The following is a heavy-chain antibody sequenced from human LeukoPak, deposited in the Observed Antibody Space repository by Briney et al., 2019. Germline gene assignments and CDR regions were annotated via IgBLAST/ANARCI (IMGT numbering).Heavy chain of an antibody. Sequence: GGSLRLSCAASGFTFSSHAMSWVRRAPGKGLEWVSGLIENGATTYYADSVKGRFTISRDNSKNTLYLQMNSLRAEDTAVYYCAKGLTYYYDSSGYYFDYWGQGTLVTVSS. CDR1: GFTFSSHA. D-gene: IGHD3-22*01. V-gene: IGHV3-23*01. CDR3: AKGLTYYYDSSGYYFDY. CDR2: LIENGATT. J-gene: IGHJ4*02.